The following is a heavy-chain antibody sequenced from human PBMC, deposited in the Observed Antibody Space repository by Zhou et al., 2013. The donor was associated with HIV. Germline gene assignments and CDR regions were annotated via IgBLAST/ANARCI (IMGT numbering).Heavy chain of an antibody. D-gene: IGHD1-26*01. CDR2: IIPILGIA. J-gene: IGHJ3*02. CDR3: GRGPYYSNTPGGPLDI. V-gene: IGHV1-69*04. CDR1: GGTFSSYA. Sequence: QVQLVQSGAEVKKPGSSVKVSCKASGGTFSSYAISWVRQAPGQGLEWMGRIIPILGIANYAQKFQGRVTITADKSTSTAYMELRSLRSEDTALYYCGRGPYYSNTPGGPLDIWGQGTWVTISS.